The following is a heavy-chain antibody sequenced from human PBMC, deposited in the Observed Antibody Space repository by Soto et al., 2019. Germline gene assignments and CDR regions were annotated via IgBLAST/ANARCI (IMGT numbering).Heavy chain of an antibody. J-gene: IGHJ4*02. D-gene: IGHD6-6*01. CDR2: IYWDDDK. V-gene: IGHV2-5*02. CDR3: ARSKYSISSIEY. Sequence: SGPTLVNPTQTLTLTCTFSGFSLSTDDVGVGWIRQPPGKALDWLAVIYWDDDKRYSPSLKSRLTITKDNSKNQVLLTMTNMDPVDTATYFCARSKYSISSIEYWGQGTLVTVSS. CDR1: GFSLSTDDVG.